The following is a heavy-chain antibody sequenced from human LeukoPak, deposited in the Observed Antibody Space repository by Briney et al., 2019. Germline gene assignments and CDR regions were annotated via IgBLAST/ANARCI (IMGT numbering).Heavy chain of an antibody. CDR2: IYYSGST. J-gene: IGHJ5*02. V-gene: IGHV4-59*08. CDR1: GGSISSYY. D-gene: IGHD2-2*01. Sequence: SETLSLTCTVSGGSISSYYWSWIRQPPGKGLEWIGYIYYSGSTNCNPSLKSRVTISVDTSKNQFSLKLSSVTAADTAVYYCAGSDIVVVPAASFDPWGQGTLVTVSS. CDR3: AGSDIVVVPAASFDP.